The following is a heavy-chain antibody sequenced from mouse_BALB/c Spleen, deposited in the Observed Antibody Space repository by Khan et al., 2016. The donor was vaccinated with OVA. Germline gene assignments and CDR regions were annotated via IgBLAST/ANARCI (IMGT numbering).Heavy chain of an antibody. CDR3: ARQTYYYYYALDY. V-gene: IGHV2-6-1*01. CDR2: IWSDGST. Sequence: QVQLKESGPGLVAPSQSLSITCTISGFSLTSYGIHWVRQPPGKGLEWLVVIWSDGSTTYNSTLKSRLSITKDNSKSQVFLKMNSLQTDDTAMYYCARQTYYYYYALDYWGQGTSVTVSS. J-gene: IGHJ4*01. D-gene: IGHD2-10*01. CDR1: GFSLTSYG.